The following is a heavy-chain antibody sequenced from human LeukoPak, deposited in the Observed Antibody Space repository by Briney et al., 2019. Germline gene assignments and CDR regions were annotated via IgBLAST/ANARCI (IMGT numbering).Heavy chain of an antibody. V-gene: IGHV4-39*07. D-gene: IGHD3-3*01. Sequence: SETLSLTCAISGGSISGTTYYWGWIRQPPVKGLEWMGSIYYIRGTYYNPSLKSRLTISVYTPKKQFSLKLSSLTSPETSVYYCARDSTLFGNFDYWGRGTLVPVSS. CDR3: ARDSTLFGNFDY. CDR2: IYYIRGT. J-gene: IGHJ4*02. CDR1: GGSISGTTYY.